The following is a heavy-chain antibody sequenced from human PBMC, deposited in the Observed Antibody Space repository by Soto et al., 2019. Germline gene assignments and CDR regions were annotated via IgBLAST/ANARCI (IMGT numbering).Heavy chain of an antibody. V-gene: IGHV4-30-4*01. J-gene: IGHJ5*02. CDR1: GGSISSGDYY. Sequence: SETLSLTCTVSGGSISSGDYYWSWIRQPPGKGLEWIGYIYYSGSTYYNPSLKSRVTISVDTSKTQFSLKLSSVTAADTAVYYCARAEGRRRIVDPWGQGTLVTVSS. D-gene: IGHD2-15*01. CDR2: IYYSGST. CDR3: ARAEGRRRIVDP.